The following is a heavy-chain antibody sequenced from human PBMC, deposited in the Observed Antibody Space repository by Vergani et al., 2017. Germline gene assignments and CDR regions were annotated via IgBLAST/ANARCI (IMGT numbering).Heavy chain of an antibody. CDR2: IKSDGSIR. J-gene: IGHJ5*01. Sequence: EVQLVESGGGLIHPGGSLRLSCEVSGFRFSGYWLHWVRQSPEKGLVWVSRIKSDGSIRNYADSVKGRFTISRDNAKITLYLEMNSLRGDDTAICYCVRARWSGPCFMSNWFDSWREGSVVGVSS. V-gene: IGHV3-74*01. CDR1: GFRFSGYW. D-gene: IGHD3-3*01. CDR3: VRARWSGPCFMSNWFDS.